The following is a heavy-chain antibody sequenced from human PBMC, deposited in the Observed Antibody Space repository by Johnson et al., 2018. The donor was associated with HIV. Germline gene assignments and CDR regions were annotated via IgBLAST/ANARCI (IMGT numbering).Heavy chain of an antibody. CDR2: INWNGATP. Sequence: VQLVESGGGVARPGGSLRLSCEASGFSFDEYDMSWVRQAPGKGLEWVSGINWNGATPGSADSVKGRFTISRDNAKNFLYLQMNSLRAEDTALYYCARDTYYYDTSGYLTRPSAFDVWGQGTMVTVSS. CDR1: GFSFDEYD. D-gene: IGHD3-22*01. V-gene: IGHV3-20*04. J-gene: IGHJ3*01. CDR3: ARDTYYYDTSGYLTRPSAFDV.